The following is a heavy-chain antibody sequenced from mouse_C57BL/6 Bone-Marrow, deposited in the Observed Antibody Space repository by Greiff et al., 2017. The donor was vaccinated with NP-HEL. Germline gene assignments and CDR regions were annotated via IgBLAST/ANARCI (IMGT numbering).Heavy chain of an antibody. CDR3: ARLGYYCSSPYYYAMDY. Sequence: VQLQQSGPELVKPGASVKISCKASGYAFSSSWMNWVKQRPGKGLEWIGRIYPGDGDTNYNGKFKGKATLTADKSSSTAYMQLSSLTSEDSAVYFCARLGYYCSSPYYYAMDYWGQGTSVTVSS. D-gene: IGHD1-1*01. V-gene: IGHV1-82*01. CDR1: GYAFSSSW. CDR2: IYPGDGDT. J-gene: IGHJ4*01.